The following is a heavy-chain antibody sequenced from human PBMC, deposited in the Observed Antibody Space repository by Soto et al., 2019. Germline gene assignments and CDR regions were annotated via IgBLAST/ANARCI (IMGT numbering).Heavy chain of an antibody. J-gene: IGHJ5*02. Sequence: QVTVKESGPVLVKPTETLTLTCTVSGFSLSNAGLGVRWIRQPPGKALEWLAHIFSNDEKSYSTSLKSRLTISKDTSKSQVVLTMTNMDPVDTATYYCASTYSTSWYWFDPWGQGTLVTVS. CDR2: IFSNDEK. CDR3: ASTYSTSWYWFDP. V-gene: IGHV2-26*04. CDR1: GFSLSNAGLG. D-gene: IGHD6-13*01.